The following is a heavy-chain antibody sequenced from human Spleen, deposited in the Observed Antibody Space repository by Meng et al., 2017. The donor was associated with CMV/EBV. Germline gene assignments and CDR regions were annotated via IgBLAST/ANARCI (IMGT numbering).Heavy chain of an antibody. J-gene: IGHJ4*02. CDR1: GFTFSSYD. Sequence: SGFTFSSYDMHWGRQAPGKGLEWVALISYDGSIKYYADSVKGRFTISRDNSKNTLYLQMNSLRAEDTAVYYCAKDGDCSGGSCFHYWGQGTLVTVSS. D-gene: IGHD2-15*01. CDR2: ISYDGSIK. CDR3: AKDGDCSGGSCFHY. V-gene: IGHV3-30*18.